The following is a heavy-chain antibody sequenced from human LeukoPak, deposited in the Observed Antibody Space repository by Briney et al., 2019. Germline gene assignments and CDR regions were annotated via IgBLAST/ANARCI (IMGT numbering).Heavy chain of an antibody. J-gene: IGHJ2*01. CDR1: GFTFTNYW. V-gene: IGHV5-51*01. CDR2: VHAGDSDA. Sequence: GESLKISCQASGFTFTNYWIAWARQMPGKGLEWMGIVHAGDSDARYSPSFQDQVTMSADKSISTAYLQWNSLRASDSAMYFCARFGYSTSLDFYLDVWGRGTLVAVSS. D-gene: IGHD6-13*01. CDR3: ARFGYSTSLDFYLDV.